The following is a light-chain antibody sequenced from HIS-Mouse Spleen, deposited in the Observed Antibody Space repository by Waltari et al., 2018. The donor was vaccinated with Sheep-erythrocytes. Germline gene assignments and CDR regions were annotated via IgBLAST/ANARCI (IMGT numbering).Light chain of an antibody. Sequence: QSALTHPRSVSGSPGQSATISSTGTSSDVGGSNYVSWYQQHPGKAPKLMIYDVSKRPSGVPDRFSGSKSGNTASLTISGLKAEDEADYYCCSYAGSYNHVFATGTKVTVL. CDR2: DVS. V-gene: IGLV2-11*01. J-gene: IGLJ1*01. CDR3: CSYAGSYNHV. CDR1: SSDVGGSNY.